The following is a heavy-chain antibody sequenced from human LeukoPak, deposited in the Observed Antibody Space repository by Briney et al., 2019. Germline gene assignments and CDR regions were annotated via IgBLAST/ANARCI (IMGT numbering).Heavy chain of an antibody. D-gene: IGHD6-13*01. J-gene: IGHJ4*02. CDR3: ARLAGPAAAAATRGVDY. Sequence: ASVKVSCKASGYTFTSYAMHWVRQAPGQRLEWMGWMNAGNGNTKYSQKFQGRVTITRDTSASTAYMELSSLRSEDTAVYYCARLAGPAAAAATRGVDYWGQGTLVTVSS. CDR1: GYTFTSYA. V-gene: IGHV1-3*01. CDR2: MNAGNGNT.